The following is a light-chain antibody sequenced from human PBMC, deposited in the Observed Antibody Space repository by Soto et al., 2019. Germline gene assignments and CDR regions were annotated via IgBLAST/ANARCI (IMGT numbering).Light chain of an antibody. Sequence: EFVLTQSPGTLSLSPGERATLSCRASQSISSSYLAWYQQKPGQAPRLLIYGASSRATGITDRFSGSGSGTGFTLTITRLQPEDFVVYYCQQYGNSPFNFGGGTKVEIK. J-gene: IGKJ4*01. CDR1: QSISSSY. V-gene: IGKV3-20*01. CDR3: QQYGNSPFN. CDR2: GAS.